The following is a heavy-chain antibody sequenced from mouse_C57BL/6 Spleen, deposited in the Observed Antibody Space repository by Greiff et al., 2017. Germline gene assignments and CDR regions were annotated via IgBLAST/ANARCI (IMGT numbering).Heavy chain of an antibody. CDR3: ASDGYPFYAMDY. D-gene: IGHD2-2*01. Sequence: EVQRVESGPGLVKPSQSLSLTCSVTGYSITSGSYWNWIRQFPGNKLEWMGYLSYDGSNNYNPSLKNRISITRDTSKNQFFLKLNSVTTEDTATDYCASDGYPFYAMDYWGQGTSVTVSS. CDR1: GYSITSGSY. J-gene: IGHJ4*01. V-gene: IGHV3-6*01. CDR2: LSYDGSN.